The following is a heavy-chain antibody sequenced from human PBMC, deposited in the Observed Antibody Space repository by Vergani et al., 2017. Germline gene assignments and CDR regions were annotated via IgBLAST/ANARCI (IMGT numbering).Heavy chain of an antibody. D-gene: IGHD3-16*01. V-gene: IGHV3-48*03. CDR2: ISSSGSTI. Sequence: EVQLVESGGGLVQPGGSLRLSCAASGFTFSSYEMNWVRQAPGKGLEWVSYISSSGSTIYYADSVKGRFTISRDNAKNSLYLQMNSLGAEDTAVYYCAGDSPDYARYYYNYMDVWGKGSTVTVSS. CDR1: GFTFSSYE. CDR3: AGDSPDYARYYYNYMDV. J-gene: IGHJ6*03.